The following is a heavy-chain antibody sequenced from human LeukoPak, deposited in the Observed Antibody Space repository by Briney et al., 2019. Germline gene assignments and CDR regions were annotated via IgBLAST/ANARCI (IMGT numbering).Heavy chain of an antibody. CDR2: ISGDGSDT. CDR3: ARVRTASSGYYYEGFDY. J-gene: IGHJ4*02. V-gene: IGHV3-74*03. D-gene: IGHD3-22*01. Sequence: QPGGSLRLSCAASGFTFSTYWLHWVRQAPGKGMVWVSRISGDGSDTEYADSMKGRFTVSRDNAKNTLYLEMNSLRAEDTAVYYCARVRTASSGYYYEGFDYWGQGTLVTVSS. CDR1: GFTFSTYW.